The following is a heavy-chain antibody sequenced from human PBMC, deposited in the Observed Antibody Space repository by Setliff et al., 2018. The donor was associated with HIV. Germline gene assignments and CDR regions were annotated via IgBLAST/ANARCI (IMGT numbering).Heavy chain of an antibody. CDR3: AREGTWESYFDA. D-gene: IGHD1-26*01. CDR1: GDSINTDVVS. J-gene: IGHJ4*02. V-gene: IGHV4-61*09. CDR2: IYLTGNT. Sequence: PSETLSLTCTVSGDSINTDVVSWNWIRQPAGKGLEWIGHIYLTGNTNYNPSLESRVTISLDSSKSQFSLMMTSLTTADTAVYYCAREGTWESYFDAWGQGLLVTVSS.